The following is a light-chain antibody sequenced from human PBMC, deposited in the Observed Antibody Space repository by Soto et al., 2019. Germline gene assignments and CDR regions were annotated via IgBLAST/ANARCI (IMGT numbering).Light chain of an antibody. CDR1: QSVSSY. V-gene: IGKV3-11*01. CDR3: PQRSNWPPGPIT. J-gene: IGKJ5*01. Sequence: EIVLTQSPATLSLSPGERATLSCRASQSVSSYLAWYQQKPGQAPRLLIYDASNRATGIPARFSGSGSGTDFTLTISSLEPEDFAVYYCPQRSNWPPGPITFGQGTRLEIK. CDR2: DAS.